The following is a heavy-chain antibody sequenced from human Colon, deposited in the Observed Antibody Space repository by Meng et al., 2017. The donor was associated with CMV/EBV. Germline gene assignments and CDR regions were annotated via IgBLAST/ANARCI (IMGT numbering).Heavy chain of an antibody. Sequence: SVKVSCKASGNTFNKFAIIWVRQAPGQGLEWMGGVVPIYDTAHYAQKFQGTLTITTDASTTTVHMELTSLRSEDTAVYYCASESGCSSTSCYTGGAFDIWGQGTMVTVSS. J-gene: IGHJ3*02. CDR1: GNTFNKFA. CDR2: VVPIYDTA. V-gene: IGHV1-69*05. CDR3: ASESGCSSTSCYTGGAFDI. D-gene: IGHD2-2*02.